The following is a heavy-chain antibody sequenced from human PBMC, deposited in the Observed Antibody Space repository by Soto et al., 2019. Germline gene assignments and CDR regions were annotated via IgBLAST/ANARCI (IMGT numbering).Heavy chain of an antibody. CDR2: IYYSGST. CDR3: ARDYYYYMDV. Sequence: SSETLSLTCTVSGGSISSYYWSWIRQPPGKGLEWIGYIYYSGSTNYNPSPKSRVTISVDTSKNQFSLKLSSVTAADTAVYYCARDYYYYMDVWGKGTTVTVSS. V-gene: IGHV4-59*01. CDR1: GGSISSYY. J-gene: IGHJ6*03.